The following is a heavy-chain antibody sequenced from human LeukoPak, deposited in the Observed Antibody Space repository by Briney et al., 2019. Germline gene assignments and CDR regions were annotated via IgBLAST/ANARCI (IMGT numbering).Heavy chain of an antibody. J-gene: IGHJ4*02. CDR1: GFTFTSSA. CDR2: IVVGSGNT. CDR3: AAGKLWFGELLFGFDY. V-gene: IGHV1-58*02. D-gene: IGHD3-10*01. Sequence: SVKVSCKASGFTFTSSAMQWVRQARGQRLEWIGWIVVGSGNTNYAQKFQERVTITRDVSTSTAYMELSSLRSEDTAVYYCAAGKLWFGELLFGFDYWGQGTLVTVSS.